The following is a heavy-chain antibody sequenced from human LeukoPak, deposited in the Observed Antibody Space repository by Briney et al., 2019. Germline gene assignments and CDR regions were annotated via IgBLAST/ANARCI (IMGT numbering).Heavy chain of an antibody. Sequence: SETLSLTCAVYGGSFSGYYWSWIRQPPGKGLEWIGEINHSGSTNYNPSLESRVTISVDTSKNQFSLKLSSVTAADTAVYYCARVGPPEDSSGDASNWFDPWGQGTLVTVSS. V-gene: IGHV4-34*01. J-gene: IGHJ5*02. D-gene: IGHD3-22*01. CDR1: GGSFSGYY. CDR2: INHSGST. CDR3: ARVGPPEDSSGDASNWFDP.